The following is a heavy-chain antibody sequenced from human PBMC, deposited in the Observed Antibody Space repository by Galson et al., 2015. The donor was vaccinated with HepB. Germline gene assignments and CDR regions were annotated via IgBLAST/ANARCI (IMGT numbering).Heavy chain of an antibody. CDR1: GFTFSSYN. V-gene: IGHV3-21*04. J-gene: IGHJ6*02. CDR3: AREMRDYYGMDF. CDR2: ISSSSSNR. Sequence: SLRLSCEASGFTFSSYNMNWVRQAPGQGLEWVSSISSSSSNRYYAHKVKGRFTISRDNAKNSLYLQMNSLRAEDTAVYYYAREMRDYYGMDFWGQGTTVTVSS.